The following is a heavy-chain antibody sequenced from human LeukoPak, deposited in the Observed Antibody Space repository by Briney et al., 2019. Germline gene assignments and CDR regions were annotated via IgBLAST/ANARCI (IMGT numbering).Heavy chain of an antibody. CDR1: GFTFSSYS. CDR3: ARALTSVTDSDY. V-gene: IGHV3-21*01. CDR2: ISSSSSYI. Sequence: GGSLRLSRAASGFTFSSYSMNWVRQAPGKGLEWVSSISSSSSYIYYADSVKGRFTISRDNAKNSLYLQMNSLRAEDTAVYYCARALTSVTDSDYWGQGTLVTVSS. D-gene: IGHD4-17*01. J-gene: IGHJ4*02.